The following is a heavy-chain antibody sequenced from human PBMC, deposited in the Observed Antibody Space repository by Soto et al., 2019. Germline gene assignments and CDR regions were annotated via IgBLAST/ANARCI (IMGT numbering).Heavy chain of an antibody. V-gene: IGHV3-53*02. CDR3: ARDLGNSSDEYYYYGMDV. Sequence: EVQLVETGGGLIQPGGSLRLSCAASGFTVSSNYMSWVRQAPGKGLEWVSVIYSGGSTYYADSVKGRFTISRDNSKNTLYLQMNSLRAEDTAVYYCARDLGNSSDEYYYYGMDVWGQGTTVTVSS. CDR1: GFTVSSNY. J-gene: IGHJ6*02. CDR2: IYSGGST. D-gene: IGHD6-6*01.